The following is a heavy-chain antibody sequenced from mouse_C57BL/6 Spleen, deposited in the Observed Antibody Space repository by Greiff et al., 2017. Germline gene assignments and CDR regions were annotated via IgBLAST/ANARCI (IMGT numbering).Heavy chain of an antibody. J-gene: IGHJ3*01. CDR2: INPSTGGT. CDR3: ARRGYSNFLFAY. CDR1: GYSFTGYY. D-gene: IGHD2-5*01. Sequence: EVQLKQSGPELVQPGASVKISCKASGYSFTGYYMNWVKQSPEKSLEWIGEINPSTGGTTYNQKFKAKATLTVDKSSSTAYMQLKSLTSEDSAVYYCARRGYSNFLFAYWGQGTLVTVSA. V-gene: IGHV1-42*01.